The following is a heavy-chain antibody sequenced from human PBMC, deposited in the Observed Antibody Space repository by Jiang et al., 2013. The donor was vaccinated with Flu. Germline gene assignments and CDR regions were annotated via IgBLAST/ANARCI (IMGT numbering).Heavy chain of an antibody. D-gene: IGHD3-22*01. CDR2: IIPILGIA. CDR1: GGTFSSYA. J-gene: IGHJ3*02. Sequence: SGAEVKKPGSSVKVSCKASGGTFSSYAISWVRQAPGQGLEWMGRIIPILGIANYAQKFQGRVTITADKSTSTAYMELSSLRSEDTAVYYCASARDSSGYYHGGAFDIWGQGTMVTVSS. CDR3: ASARDSSGYYHGGAFDI. V-gene: IGHV1-69*04.